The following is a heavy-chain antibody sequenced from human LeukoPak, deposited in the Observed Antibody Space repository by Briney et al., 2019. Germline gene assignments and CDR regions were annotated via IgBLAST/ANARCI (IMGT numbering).Heavy chain of an antibody. CDR2: IYYSGST. V-gene: IGHV4-39*01. J-gene: IGHJ5*02. D-gene: IGHD2-2*01. CDR1: GGSSSSSRYY. Sequence: SETLSLTCTVSGGSSSSSRYYWGWIRQPPGKGLEWIGSIYYSGSTYYNPSLKSRATISVDTSKNQFSLKLSSVTAADTAVYYCARHPYQLLWLSWFDPWGQGTLVTVSS. CDR3: ARHPYQLLWLSWFDP.